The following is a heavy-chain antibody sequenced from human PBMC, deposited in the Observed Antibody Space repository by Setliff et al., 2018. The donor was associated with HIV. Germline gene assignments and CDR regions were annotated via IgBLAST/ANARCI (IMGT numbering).Heavy chain of an antibody. CDR2: INHSGGT. Sequence: PSETLSLTCAFYGGSLNGFYWSWVRQPPGRGLEWIGEINHSGGTNYNPSLESRVTIRIDTSKNQFSLKVNSVTDADTAVYYCARGWDDKVATIWAPYYYYMDVWGRGTTVTVSS. D-gene: IGHD5-12*01. CDR3: ARGWDDKVATIWAPYYYYMDV. J-gene: IGHJ6*03. V-gene: IGHV4-34*01. CDR1: GGSLNGFY.